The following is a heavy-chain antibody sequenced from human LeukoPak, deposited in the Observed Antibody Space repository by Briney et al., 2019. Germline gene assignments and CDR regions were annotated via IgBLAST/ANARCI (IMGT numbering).Heavy chain of an antibody. D-gene: IGHD3-22*01. CDR3: AKGPDSSGYYHTTRILHY. CDR2: INHSGST. Sequence: PSETLSLTCAVYGGSFSGYYWSWIRQPPGKGLEWIGEINHSGSTNYNPSLKSRVTISVDTSKNQFSLKLSSVTAADTAVYYCAKGPDSSGYYHTTRILHYWGQGTLVTVSS. CDR1: GGSFSGYY. V-gene: IGHV4-34*01. J-gene: IGHJ4*02.